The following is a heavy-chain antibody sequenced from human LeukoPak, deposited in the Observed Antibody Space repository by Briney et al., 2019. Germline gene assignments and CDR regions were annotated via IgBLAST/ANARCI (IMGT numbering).Heavy chain of an antibody. V-gene: IGHV3-30*04. D-gene: IGHD2-2*01. CDR3: ARGGDCSSTSCYLPFDL. J-gene: IGHJ4*02. Sequence: GRSLRLSSAASGLTFSTYAIHWVRQAPGKGLEWVAVISSDGSNKDYADSVKGRFTIPRDSSKNTLYLQMNSLRPEDTAVYYCARGGDCSSTSCYLPFDLWGQGTLVTVSS. CDR1: GLTFSTYA. CDR2: ISSDGSNK.